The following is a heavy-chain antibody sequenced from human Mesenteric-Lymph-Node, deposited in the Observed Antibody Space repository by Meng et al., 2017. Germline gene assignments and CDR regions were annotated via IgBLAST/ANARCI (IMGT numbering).Heavy chain of an antibody. CDR2: ISGSGGSP. V-gene: IGHV3-23*04. D-gene: IGHD3-10*01. CDR1: GFTFSSYA. CDR3: AAGADPDY. Sequence: VQLVGSGGGLVQPGGSLRLSCEASGFTFSSYAMTWVRQAPGKGLEWVSSISGSGGSPNYENSVKGRFTISRDNSKNTLYLQMNSLTAEDTAVYYCAAGADPDYWGQGALVTVSS. J-gene: IGHJ4*02.